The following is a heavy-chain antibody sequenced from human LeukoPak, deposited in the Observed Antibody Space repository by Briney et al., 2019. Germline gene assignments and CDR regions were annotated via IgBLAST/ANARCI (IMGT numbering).Heavy chain of an antibody. Sequence: TGGSLRLSCAASGFTFSSYSMNWVRQAPGKGLEWVSSISSSSSYIYYADSVKGRFAISRDNAKNSLYLQMNSLRAEDTAVYYCASERELDYWGQGTLVTVSS. D-gene: IGHD1-26*01. V-gene: IGHV3-21*01. J-gene: IGHJ4*02. CDR1: GFTFSSYS. CDR2: ISSSSSYI. CDR3: ASERELDY.